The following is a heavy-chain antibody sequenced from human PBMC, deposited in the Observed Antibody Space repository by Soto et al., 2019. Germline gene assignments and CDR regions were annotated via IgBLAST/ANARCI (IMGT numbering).Heavy chain of an antibody. CDR1: GYTFTSYG. Sequence: APVKVSCKASGYTFTSYGISWVRQAPGQGLGGRGCLSPYIGTTNFARKPQGKVTMTTDTPPSTAYMGRRGLRSDDRAGNYWAREEVMIYNWFDPGGQGTLVTVS. CDR2: LSPYIGTT. V-gene: IGHV1-18*01. CDR3: AREEVMIYNWFDP. J-gene: IGHJ5*02. D-gene: IGHD3-16*01.